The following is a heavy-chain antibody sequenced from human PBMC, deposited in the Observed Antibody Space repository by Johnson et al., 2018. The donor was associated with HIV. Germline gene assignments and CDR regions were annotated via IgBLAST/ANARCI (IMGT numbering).Heavy chain of an antibody. CDR3: AKDDTVAFFIGAFDI. D-gene: IGHD4-23*01. CDR2: ISYDGSNK. Sequence: VVEWVAVISYDGSNKYYADSVKGRFTISRDNSKNTLYLQMNSLRAEDTAVYYCAKDDTVAFFIGAFDIWGQGTTVTVSS. V-gene: IGHV3-30*18. J-gene: IGHJ3*02.